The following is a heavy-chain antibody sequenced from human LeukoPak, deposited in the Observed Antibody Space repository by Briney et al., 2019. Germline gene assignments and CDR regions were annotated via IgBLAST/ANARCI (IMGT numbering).Heavy chain of an antibody. CDR2: IYPGDSDT. V-gene: IGHV5-51*01. Sequence: PGESLKISCKGSGYIFTSYWIGWVRQMPGKGLEWMGIIYPGDSDTRYSPSFQGQVTISADKSISTAYLQWSSLKASDTAMYYCARLLRPYGSGSYYNRAYYYYGMDVWGQGTTVTVSS. D-gene: IGHD3-10*01. CDR3: ARLLRPYGSGSYYNRAYYYYGMDV. CDR1: GYIFTSYW. J-gene: IGHJ6*02.